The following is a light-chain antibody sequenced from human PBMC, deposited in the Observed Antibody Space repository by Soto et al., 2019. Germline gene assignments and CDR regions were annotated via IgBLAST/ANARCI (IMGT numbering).Light chain of an antibody. CDR2: DAY. Sequence: EVVLTQSPSTLSLSPGDSATLTCRASQSVFSHLAWYQHRPGQAPRLLIYDAYKRPTGVPPRFSGSGSETDFTLIISSLEPEDFAVYYCQQRSASPPLTFGGGTKVEIK. V-gene: IGKV3-11*01. J-gene: IGKJ4*01. CDR3: QQRSASPPLT. CDR1: QSVFSH.